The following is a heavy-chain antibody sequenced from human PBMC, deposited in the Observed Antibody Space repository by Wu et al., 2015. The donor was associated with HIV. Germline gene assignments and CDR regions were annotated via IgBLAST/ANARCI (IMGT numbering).Heavy chain of an antibody. CDR3: ASRGCPTSGSYYKECHYYYYGMDV. V-gene: IGHV1-69*05. J-gene: IGHJ6*02. Sequence: QVQLVQSGAEVKKPGSSVKVSCKASGGTFSSYAISWVRQAPGQGLEWMGGIIPIFGTANYAQKFQGRVTITTDESTSTAYMELSSLRSEDTAVYYCASRGCPTSGSYYKECHYYYYGMDVWGQGTTVTVSS. CDR2: IIPIFGTA. D-gene: IGHD3-10*01. CDR1: GGTFSSYA.